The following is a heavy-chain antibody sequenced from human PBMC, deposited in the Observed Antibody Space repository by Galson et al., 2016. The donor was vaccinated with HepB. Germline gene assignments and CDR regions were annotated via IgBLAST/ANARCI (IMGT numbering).Heavy chain of an antibody. Sequence: SLRLSCAASGFTFSSYSMNWVRQAPGKGLEWASYISGSSTSIIYADSVKGRYTISRDNAKNSLYLQMNSLRDEDTAVYYCARDKTYADYDGLFDYWGQGTLVTVSS. V-gene: IGHV3-48*02. CDR3: ARDKTYADYDGLFDY. D-gene: IGHD4-17*01. CDR1: GFTFSSYS. J-gene: IGHJ4*02. CDR2: ISGSSTSI.